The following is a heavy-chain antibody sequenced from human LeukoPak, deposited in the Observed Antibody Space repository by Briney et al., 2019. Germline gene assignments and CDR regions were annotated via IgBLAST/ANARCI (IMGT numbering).Heavy chain of an antibody. CDR1: GGSFSGYS. Sequence: KPSETLSLTCAVYGGSFSGYSWSWIRQPPGKGLEWIGYIYYTGNTNYNPSLKSRVTISVDTSKTQFSLNLSSVTAADTAVYYCARLRRYYDSSGYYTNIDYWGQGTLVTVSS. CDR2: IYYTGNT. CDR3: ARLRRYYDSSGYYTNIDY. J-gene: IGHJ4*02. V-gene: IGHV4-59*08. D-gene: IGHD3-22*01.